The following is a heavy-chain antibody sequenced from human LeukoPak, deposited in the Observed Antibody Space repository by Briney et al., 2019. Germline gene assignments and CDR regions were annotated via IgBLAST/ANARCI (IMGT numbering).Heavy chain of an antibody. D-gene: IGHD4-17*01. CDR2: ISGGGRNT. Sequence: GGSLRLSCAASGFTFSSYTMSWVRQAPGKGLEWVSAISGGGRNTYYAASVKGRFTISRDNSKNMLHLQMNSLRAEDTAVYYCAKDRTSMVTTGLDYWGQGTLVTVSS. J-gene: IGHJ4*02. V-gene: IGHV3-23*01. CDR3: AKDRTSMVTTGLDY. CDR1: GFTFSSYT.